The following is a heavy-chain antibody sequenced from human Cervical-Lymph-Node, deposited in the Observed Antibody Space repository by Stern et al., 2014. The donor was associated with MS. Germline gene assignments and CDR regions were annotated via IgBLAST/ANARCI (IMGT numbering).Heavy chain of an antibody. D-gene: IGHD7-27*01. CDR3: ARNLGITSSGS. J-gene: IGHJ5*02. CDR2: ISPTSTYR. Sequence: EVQLLASGGGLVKPGESLTLSCVASGFTFSSYRMHWVRQAPGKGLEWVSSISPTSTYRNYADAVKGRFTISRDNAQNSLFLQMNSLRVEDTAVYYCARNLGITSSGSWGQGTLVTVSS. CDR1: GFTFSSYR. V-gene: IGHV3-21*06.